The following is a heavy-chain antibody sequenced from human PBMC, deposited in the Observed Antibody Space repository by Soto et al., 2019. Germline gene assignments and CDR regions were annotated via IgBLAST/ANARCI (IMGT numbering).Heavy chain of an antibody. J-gene: IGHJ4*02. CDR3: AKDPSTGGADY. CDR2: LSKDGANE. CDR1: GFILSEYA. Sequence: GGSLRLSCTASGFILSEYAINWVRHTPGAGLEWVSTLSKDGANEHYVDSVKGRFTISRDDAKNTLYLQMNSLRAEDTAMYYCAKDPSTGGADYWGQGTQVTVSS. V-gene: IGHV3-23*01. D-gene: IGHD2-15*01.